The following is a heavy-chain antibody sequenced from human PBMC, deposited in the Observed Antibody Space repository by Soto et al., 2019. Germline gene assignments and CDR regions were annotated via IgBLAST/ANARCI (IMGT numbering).Heavy chain of an antibody. V-gene: IGHV4-34*01. D-gene: IGHD2-2*01. CDR2: INHSGST. CDR1: GGSFSGYY. Sequence: SETLSLTCAVYGGSFSGYYWSWIRQPPGKGLEWIGEINHSGSTNYNPSLKSRVTISVDTSKNQSSLKLSSVTAADTAVYYCARVRYCSSTSCPPWGQGTLVTVSS. J-gene: IGHJ4*02. CDR3: ARVRYCSSTSCPP.